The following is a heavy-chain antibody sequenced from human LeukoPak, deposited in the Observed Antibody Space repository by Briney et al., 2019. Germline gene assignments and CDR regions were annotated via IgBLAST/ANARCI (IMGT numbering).Heavy chain of an antibody. J-gene: IGHJ4*02. CDR2: ISAYNGNT. CDR1: GYTFTSYG. D-gene: IGHD2-21*02. CDR3: ARGGAYCGGDCHSPLYFDY. Sequence: ASVKVSCKASGYTFTSYGISWVRQAPGQGLEWMGWISAYNGNTNYAQKLQGRVTMTTDTSTSTAYMELRSLRSDDTAVYYCARGGAYCGGDCHSPLYFDYWGQGTLVTVSS. V-gene: IGHV1-18*01.